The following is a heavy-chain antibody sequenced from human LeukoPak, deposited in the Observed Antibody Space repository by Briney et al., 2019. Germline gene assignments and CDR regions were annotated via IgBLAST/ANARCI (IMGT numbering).Heavy chain of an antibody. CDR1: GYTFTGYY. Sequence: ASVKVSCKASGYTFTGYYMHWVRQAPGQGLEWMGWINPNSGGTNYAQKFQGRVTMTRDTSISTAYMELSRLRSDDTAVYYCARVPVRRGWFDPWGQGALVTVSS. CDR3: ARVPVRRGWFDP. V-gene: IGHV1-2*02. J-gene: IGHJ5*02. CDR2: INPNSGGT.